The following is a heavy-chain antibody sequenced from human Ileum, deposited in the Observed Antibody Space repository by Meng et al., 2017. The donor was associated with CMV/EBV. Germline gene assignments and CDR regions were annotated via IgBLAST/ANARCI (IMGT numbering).Heavy chain of an antibody. D-gene: IGHD1-1*01. V-gene: IGHV3-11*05. J-gene: IGHJ4*02. CDR3: TRTTRVPEF. Sequence: QVGRGGSGGDFVQPGGSLVLSCVASGFTFSDYYLSWYRQAPGKGLECISYISGGSGDTNYADSVKGRFIISRDNAQNSLFLQMNSLRAEDTAIYYCTRTTRVPEFWGQGTLVTVSS. CDR2: ISGGSGDT. CDR1: GFTFSDYY.